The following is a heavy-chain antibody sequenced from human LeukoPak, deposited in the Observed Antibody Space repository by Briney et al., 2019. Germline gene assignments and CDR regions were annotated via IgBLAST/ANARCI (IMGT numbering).Heavy chain of an antibody. J-gene: IGHJ4*02. D-gene: IGHD1-14*01. CDR1: GFTRTYC. CDR3: SRDGPGDY. V-gene: IGHV3-23*01. Sequence: GGSLRLSCAASGFTRTYCMTWVRQAPGQGLEWVSALGVSGGGPEYADSVKGRFTITRDDSKNTLYLQMDSLRVEDTAVYYCSRDGPGDYWGQGTLVTVSS. CDR2: LGVSGGGP.